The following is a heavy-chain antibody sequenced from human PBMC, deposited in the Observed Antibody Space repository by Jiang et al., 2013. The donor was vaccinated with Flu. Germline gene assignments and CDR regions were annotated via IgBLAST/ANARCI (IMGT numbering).Heavy chain of an antibody. CDR3: ARDRRGDYVPIRYYYYYGMDV. CDR1: GGTFSSYA. J-gene: IGHJ6*02. Sequence: GAEVKKPGSSVKVSCKASGGTFSSYAISWVRQAPGQGLEWMGGIIPIFGTANYAQKFQGRVTITADESTSTAYMELSSLRSEDTAVYYCARDRRGDYVPIRYYYYYGMDVWGQGTTVTVSS. V-gene: IGHV1-69*01. D-gene: IGHD4-17*01. CDR2: IIPIFGTA.